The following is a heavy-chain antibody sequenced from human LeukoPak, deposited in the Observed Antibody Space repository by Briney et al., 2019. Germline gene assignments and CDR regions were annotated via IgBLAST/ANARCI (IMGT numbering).Heavy chain of an antibody. CDR3: ARGGEQQLVRVDY. CDR1: GGSFSGYY. Sequence: SETLSLTCAVYGGSFSGYYWSWIRQPPGKGLEWIGEINHSGSTNYNPSLKSRVTISVDTSKNQFSLKLSSVTAADTAVYYCARGGEQQLVRVDYWGKGTLVTVSS. CDR2: INHSGST. D-gene: IGHD6-13*01. V-gene: IGHV4-34*01. J-gene: IGHJ4*02.